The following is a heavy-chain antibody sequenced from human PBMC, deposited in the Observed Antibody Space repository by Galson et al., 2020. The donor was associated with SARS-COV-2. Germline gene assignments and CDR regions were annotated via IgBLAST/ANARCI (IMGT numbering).Heavy chain of an antibody. V-gene: IGHV3-64*01. CDR3: AKGSAYSGYDGYYFDY. Sequence: GGSLRLSCAASGFTFSRYAMHWVRQAPGKGLEYVSVISFNGGSTYYANSVNGRFTISRDNSKNMLYLQTGSLTTEDMAVYYCAKGSAYSGYDGYYFDYWGQGTLVTVSS. D-gene: IGHD5-12*01. CDR2: ISFNGGST. CDR1: GFTFSRYA. J-gene: IGHJ4*02.